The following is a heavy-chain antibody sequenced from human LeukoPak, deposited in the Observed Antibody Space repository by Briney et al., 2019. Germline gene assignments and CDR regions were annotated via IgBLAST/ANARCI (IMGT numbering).Heavy chain of an antibody. D-gene: IGHD5-24*01. CDR2: INPSGGST. CDR3: AREGGRDGYNHKNRDDY. J-gene: IGHJ4*02. CDR1: GYTFTSYY. Sequence: ASVKVSCKASGYTFTSYYMHWVRQAPGQGLEWMGIINPSGGSTSYAQKFQGRVTMTRDTSTSTAYMELRSLRSDDTAVYYCAREGGRDGYNHKNRDDYWGQGTLVTVSS. V-gene: IGHV1-46*01.